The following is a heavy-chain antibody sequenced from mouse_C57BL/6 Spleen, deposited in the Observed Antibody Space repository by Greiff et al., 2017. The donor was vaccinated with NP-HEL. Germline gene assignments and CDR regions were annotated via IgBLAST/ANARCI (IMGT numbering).Heavy chain of an antibody. Sequence: VKVVESDAELVKPGASVKISCKVSGYTFTDHTIHWMKQRPEQGLEWIGYIYPRDGSTKYNEKFKGKATLTADKSSSTAYMQLNSLTSEDSAVYFCARRENYYGSRYAMDYWGQGTSVTVSS. CDR2: IYPRDGST. CDR1: GYTFTDHT. J-gene: IGHJ4*01. D-gene: IGHD1-1*01. CDR3: ARRENYYGSRYAMDY. V-gene: IGHV1-78*01.